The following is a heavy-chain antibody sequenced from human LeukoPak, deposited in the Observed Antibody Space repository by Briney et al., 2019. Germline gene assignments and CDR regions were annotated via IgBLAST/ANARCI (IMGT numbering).Heavy chain of an antibody. CDR2: IKSKTDGGTT. J-gene: IGHJ4*02. D-gene: IGHD3-22*01. Sequence: KTGGSLRLSCAASGFTFSNAWMSWVRQAPEKGLEWVGRIKSKTDGGTTDYAAPVKGRFTISRDDSKNTLYLQMNSLKTEDTAVYYYTTTYYYDSSGYYPSFEYWGQGTLVTVSS. CDR3: TTTYYYDSSGYYPSFEY. CDR1: GFTFSNAW. V-gene: IGHV3-15*01.